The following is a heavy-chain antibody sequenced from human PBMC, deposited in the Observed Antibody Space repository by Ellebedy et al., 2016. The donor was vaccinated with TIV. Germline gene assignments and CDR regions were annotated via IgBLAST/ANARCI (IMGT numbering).Heavy chain of an antibody. V-gene: IGHV1-46*01. CDR2: INPSGGST. CDR3: ARDMGAVSEELR. CDR1: GYTFTSYY. Sequence: ASVKVSCKASGYTFTSYYMHWVRQAPGQGLEWMGIINPSGGSTSYAQKFQGRVTMTRDTSTSTAYMELRSLRSDDTAVYYCARDMGAVSEELRWGQGTLVTVSS. J-gene: IGHJ4*02. D-gene: IGHD1-26*01.